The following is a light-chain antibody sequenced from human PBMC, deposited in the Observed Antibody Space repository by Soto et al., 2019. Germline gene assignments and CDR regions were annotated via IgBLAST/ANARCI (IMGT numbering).Light chain of an antibody. CDR1: QDIGSD. CDR2: AAS. V-gene: IGKV1-17*01. J-gene: IGKJ1*01. Sequence: IQMTHSPSTLSASVGAGVISTCRASQDIGSDLAWYQQKPGKAPERLIYAASTLQNGVPSRFSGSGSGTEFTLTISSLQPEDFETYYCLQHDNFPWTFGQGTKVDIK. CDR3: LQHDNFPWT.